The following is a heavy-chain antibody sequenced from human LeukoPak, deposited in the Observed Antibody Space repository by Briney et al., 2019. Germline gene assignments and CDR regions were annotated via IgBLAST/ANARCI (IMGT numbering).Heavy chain of an antibody. D-gene: IGHD2-21*02. CDR1: GYSFSNYW. CDR2: IYPDDSDT. V-gene: IGHV5-51*01. CDR3: ARQQRATVVTMGSNRFDP. J-gene: IGHJ5*02. Sequence: GESLKISCRASGYSFSNYWIAWVRQMPGKGLEWMGIIYPDDSDTKYSPSFEGQVTFSSDKSISTVYLQWSSLKASDTAIYFCARQQRATVVTMGSNRFDPWGQGTLVTVSS.